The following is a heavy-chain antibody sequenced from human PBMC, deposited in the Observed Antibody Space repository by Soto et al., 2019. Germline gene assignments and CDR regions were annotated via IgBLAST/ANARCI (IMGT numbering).Heavy chain of an antibody. CDR3: ARWTYCSSTSCDVDYYYYGMDV. D-gene: IGHD2-2*01. Sequence: GGSLKISCKGSGYSFTSYWFSWERQMPGQGLEWMGRIDPSDSYTNYSSSFQGHVTISADKSISTAYLQWSSVKASDTAMYYCARWTYCSSTSCDVDYYYYGMDVWGQGTTDTVSS. CDR2: IDPSDSYT. CDR1: GYSFTSYW. J-gene: IGHJ6*02. V-gene: IGHV5-10-1*01.